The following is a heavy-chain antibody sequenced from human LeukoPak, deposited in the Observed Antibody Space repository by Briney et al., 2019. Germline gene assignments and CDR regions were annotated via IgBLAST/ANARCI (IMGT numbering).Heavy chain of an antibody. J-gene: IGHJ5*02. CDR3: ARDVPHNWFDT. CDR2: INSDGGGA. Sequence: GGSLRLSCAASGITFGNNWMHWVRQGPGKGLVWISRINSDGGGAIYTDSVKGRFTVSRDNAKNTLYLQMNSLRAEDTAVYYCARDVPHNWFDTWGQGTLATVSS. CDR1: GITFGNNW. V-gene: IGHV3-74*01.